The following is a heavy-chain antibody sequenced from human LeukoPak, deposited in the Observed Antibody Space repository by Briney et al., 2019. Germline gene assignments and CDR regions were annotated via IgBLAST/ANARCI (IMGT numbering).Heavy chain of an antibody. V-gene: IGHV3-23*01. CDR3: AKGAAAGKVDWFDP. CDR1: GFTFSAFA. CDR2: ISGGANSV. J-gene: IGHJ5*02. D-gene: IGHD6-13*01. Sequence: GSLRLSCAASGFTFSAFAMTWVRQAPGKAPEWVSSISGGANSVFYADSVKGRFTFSRDNSKNTLYLQMNSLRAEDTAVYYCAKGAAAGKVDWFDPWGQGTLVTVSS.